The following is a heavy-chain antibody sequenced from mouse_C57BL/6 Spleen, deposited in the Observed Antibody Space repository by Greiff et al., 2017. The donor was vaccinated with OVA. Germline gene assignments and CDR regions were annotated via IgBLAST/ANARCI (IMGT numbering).Heavy chain of an antibody. CDR1: GYSFTDYN. V-gene: IGHV1-39*01. CDR3: ARSRDYYGSSHLFDY. J-gene: IGHJ2*01. Sequence: VHVKQSGPELVKPGASVKISCKASGYSFTDYNMNWVKQSNGKSLEWIGVINPNYGTTSYNQKFKGKATLTVDQSSSTAYMQLNSLTSEDSAVYYCARSRDYYGSSHLFDYWGQGTTLTVSS. D-gene: IGHD1-1*01. CDR2: INPNYGTT.